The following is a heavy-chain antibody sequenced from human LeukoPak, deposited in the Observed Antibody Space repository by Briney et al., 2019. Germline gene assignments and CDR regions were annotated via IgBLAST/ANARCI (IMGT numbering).Heavy chain of an antibody. CDR1: GYTFTGYY. V-gene: IGHV1-2*02. D-gene: IGHD3-3*01. CDR2: INPNSGGT. J-gene: IGHJ4*02. Sequence: ASVKVSCKASGYTFTGYYMHWVRQAPGQGLEWMGWINPNSGGTNYAQKFQGRVTMTRDTSISTAYMELSRLRSDDTAVYYCARDSRPGYDFWSGYFEETFDYWGQGTLVTVSS. CDR3: ARDSRPGYDFWSGYFEETFDY.